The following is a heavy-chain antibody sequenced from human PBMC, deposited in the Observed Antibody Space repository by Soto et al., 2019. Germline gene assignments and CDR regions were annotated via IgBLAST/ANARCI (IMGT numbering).Heavy chain of an antibody. V-gene: IGHV4-61*01. CDR2: IYYSGST. CDR3: ARVAYNESSDFLTNWFDP. D-gene: IGHD3-22*01. CDR1: GGSVSSGIYY. Sequence: QVHLQESGPGLVKPSETLSLTCTVSGGSVSSGIYYWSWIRQPPGKGLELIGYIYYSGSTNYNPSRKSRVTISVDTSKYQFSLKLSSVTTADTAVYYCARVAYNESSDFLTNWFDPWGQGSLVTVSS. J-gene: IGHJ5*02.